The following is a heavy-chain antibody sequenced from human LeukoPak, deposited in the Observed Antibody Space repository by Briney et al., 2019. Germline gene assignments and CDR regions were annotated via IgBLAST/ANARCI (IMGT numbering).Heavy chain of an antibody. CDR3: ARGGDGYNQDIDY. CDR2: ISWNSGSI. V-gene: IGHV3-9*01. CDR1: GFTFGDCA. J-gene: IGHJ4*02. Sequence: PGRSLRLSCAASGFTFGDCAMHWVRQAPGKGLEWVSGISWNSGSIGYADSVKGRFTISRDNAKNLLYLQMNSLRAEDTALYYCARGGDGYNQDIDYWGQGTLVTVSS. D-gene: IGHD5-24*01.